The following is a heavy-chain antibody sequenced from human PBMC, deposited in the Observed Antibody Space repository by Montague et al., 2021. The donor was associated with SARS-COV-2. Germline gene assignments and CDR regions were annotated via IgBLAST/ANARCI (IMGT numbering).Heavy chain of an antibody. CDR3: AGAQTTCFIANCVNYFDY. J-gene: IGHJ4*02. Sequence: SETLSLTCTVSGGSISGYYWTWIRQPPGKGLEWLGHIYYTGSTKYNPSLRSRVTISIDTPKNQFSLKLRSVTVADTAVYFCAGAQTTCFIANCVNYFDYWGQGALVTVST. CDR1: GGSISGYY. D-gene: IGHD2-2*01. V-gene: IGHV4-59*01. CDR2: IYYTGST.